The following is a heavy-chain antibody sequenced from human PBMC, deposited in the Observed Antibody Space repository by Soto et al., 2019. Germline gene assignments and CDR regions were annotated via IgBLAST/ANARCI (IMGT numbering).Heavy chain of an antibody. V-gene: IGHV1-18*01. CDR2: ISAYNGNT. CDR3: ARNRYYSDKNAYFQNLDF. D-gene: IGHD3-22*01. CDR1: GYTFTSYG. Sequence: GASVKVSCKASGYTFTSYGISWVRQAPGQGLEWMGWISAYNGNTNYAQSLQGRVTITVDESANIAYMELISLRSEDTAVYYCARNRYYSDKNAYFQNLDFWGQGTLVTVSS. J-gene: IGHJ4*02.